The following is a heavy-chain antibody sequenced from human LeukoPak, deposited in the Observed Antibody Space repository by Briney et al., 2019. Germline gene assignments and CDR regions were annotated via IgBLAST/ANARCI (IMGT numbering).Heavy chain of an antibody. CDR1: GGSISSSSYY. Sequence: SETLSLTCTVSGGSISSSSYYWGWIRQPPGKGLEWIGSIYYSGSTYYNPSLKSRVTISVDTSKNQFSLKLSSVTAADTAVYYCARSYYYYYYMDVWGKGTTVAISS. CDR3: ARSYYYYYYMDV. J-gene: IGHJ6*03. V-gene: IGHV4-39*01. CDR2: IYYSGST.